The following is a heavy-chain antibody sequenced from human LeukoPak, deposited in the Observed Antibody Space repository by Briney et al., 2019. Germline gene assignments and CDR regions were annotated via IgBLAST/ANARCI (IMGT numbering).Heavy chain of an antibody. CDR3: AKDVDSSGYNGWFDP. Sequence: GGSLRLSCAASGFTFDDYAMHWVRQAPGKGLEWVSGISWNSGSIGYADSVKGRFTISRDNAKNSLYLQMNSLGAEDTALCYCAKDVDSSGYNGWFDPWGQGTLVTVSS. J-gene: IGHJ5*02. CDR1: GFTFDDYA. D-gene: IGHD3-22*01. V-gene: IGHV3-9*01. CDR2: ISWNSGSI.